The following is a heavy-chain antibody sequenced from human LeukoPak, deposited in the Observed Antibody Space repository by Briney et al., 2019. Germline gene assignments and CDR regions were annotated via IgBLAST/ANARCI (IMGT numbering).Heavy chain of an antibody. CDR3: ARDRSSSWSTHYFDY. D-gene: IGHD6-13*01. CDR2: IYYSGST. CDR1: GGSISSGDYY. Sequence: SETLSLTCTVSGGSISSGDYYWSWIRQPPGKGLEWIGYIYYSGSTYYNPSLKSRVTMSVDTSKNQFSLKLSSVTAADTAVYYCARDRSSSWSTHYFDYWGQGTLVTVSS. J-gene: IGHJ4*02. V-gene: IGHV4-30-4*01.